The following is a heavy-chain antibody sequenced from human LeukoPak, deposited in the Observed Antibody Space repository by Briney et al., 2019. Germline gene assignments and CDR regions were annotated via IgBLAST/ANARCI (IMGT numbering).Heavy chain of an antibody. Sequence: GGSLRLSCAASGFTFSSYGMHWVRQAPGKGLEWVAVISYDGSNKYYADSVKGRFTISRDNSKNTLYLQMNSLKAEDTAVYYCAKDGEGYMGAIGTYYFDYWGQGTLVTVSS. CDR3: AKDGEGYMGAIGTYYFDY. CDR1: GFTFSSYG. V-gene: IGHV3-30*18. D-gene: IGHD1-26*01. CDR2: ISYDGSNK. J-gene: IGHJ4*02.